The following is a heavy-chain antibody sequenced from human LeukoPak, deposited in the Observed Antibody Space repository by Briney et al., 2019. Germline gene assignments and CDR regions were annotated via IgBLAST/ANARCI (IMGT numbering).Heavy chain of an antibody. Sequence: PSGTLSLTCGVSGGSISGTNWWSWVRQPPGKGLEWIGEIYHSGSTNYNPSLKSRVTISVDKSKNQFSLKLSSVTAADTAVYYCARDKCSGGSCLDYWGQGTLVTVSS. J-gene: IGHJ4*02. D-gene: IGHD2-15*01. CDR3: ARDKCSGGSCLDY. CDR2: IYHSGST. V-gene: IGHV4-4*02. CDR1: GGSISGTNW.